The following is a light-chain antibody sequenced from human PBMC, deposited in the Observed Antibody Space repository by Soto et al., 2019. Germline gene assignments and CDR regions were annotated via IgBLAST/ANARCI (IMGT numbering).Light chain of an antibody. J-gene: IGKJ1*01. CDR3: QQRGNWPRTWA. V-gene: IGKV3-11*01. CDR2: DAS. CDR1: QSISID. Sequence: EIVLTQSPVTLSLSPGEGATLSCKASQSISIDLAWYQQKPGQVPRLLIYDASSRATGIPGRFTGSGSGTDFTLTISSLEPEDFVVYYCQQRGNWPRTWAFGQGTKVEV.